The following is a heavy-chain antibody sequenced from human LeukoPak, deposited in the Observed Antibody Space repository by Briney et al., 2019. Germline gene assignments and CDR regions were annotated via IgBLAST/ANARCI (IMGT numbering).Heavy chain of an antibody. CDR3: ASLYCSSTSCYAGDAFDI. D-gene: IGHD2-2*01. V-gene: IGHV1-18*01. CDR1: GYTFTSYG. CDR2: ISAYNGNT. J-gene: IGHJ3*02. Sequence: GASVKVSCKASGYTFTSYGISWVRQAPGQGLEWMGWISAYNGNTNYAQKLQGRVTMTTDTSTSTAYMELRSLRSDDTAVYYCASLYCSSTSCYAGDAFDIWGQGTMVTVSS.